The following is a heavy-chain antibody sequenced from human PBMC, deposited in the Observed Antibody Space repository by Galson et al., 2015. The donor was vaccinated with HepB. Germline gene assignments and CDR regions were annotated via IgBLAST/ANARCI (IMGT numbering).Heavy chain of an antibody. CDR2: INSDGTTI. Sequence: LRLSCAASGFAFSGYGIHWVRQAPGKGLMWVSRINSDGTTINYADSVKGRFTISRDNSKNTLYLQMNSLRAEDTGFYYCATAGSYRFDYWGQGTLATVSS. CDR1: GFAFSGYG. J-gene: IGHJ4*02. CDR3: ATAGSYRFDY. V-gene: IGHV3-74*01. D-gene: IGHD1-14*01.